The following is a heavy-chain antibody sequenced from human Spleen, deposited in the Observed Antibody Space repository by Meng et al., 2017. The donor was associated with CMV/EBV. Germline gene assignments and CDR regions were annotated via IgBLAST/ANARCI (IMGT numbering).Heavy chain of an antibody. J-gene: IGHJ4*02. CDR2: ISGSGGST. Sequence: GESLRLSCAASGFTFSNYEMTWVRQAPGKGLEWVSAISGSGGSTYYADSVKGRFTISRDNSKNTLYLQMNSLRAEDTAVYYCAKVEGYSSGWRLYYYFDYWGQGTLVTVSS. CDR1: GFTFSNYE. D-gene: IGHD6-19*01. V-gene: IGHV3-23*01. CDR3: AKVEGYSSGWRLYYYFDY.